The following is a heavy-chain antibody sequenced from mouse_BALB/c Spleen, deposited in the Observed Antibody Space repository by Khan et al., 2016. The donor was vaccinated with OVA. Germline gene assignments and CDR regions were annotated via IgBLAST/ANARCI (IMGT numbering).Heavy chain of an antibody. CDR2: FYPGSGSI. J-gene: IGHJ4*01. D-gene: IGHD2-3*01. Sequence: QVQLQQSGAELVKPGASVKLSCKDSGYTFTEYIIHWLKQRSGQGLEWIGWFYPGSGSIKFNEKFKDKATLTADKSSSTVYMELRSLTSEDSAIYCCARHEDGNDGYYDYAMHYWGQGTSVTVSS. V-gene: IGHV1-62-2*01. CDR3: ARHEDGNDGYYDYAMHY. CDR1: GYTFTEYI.